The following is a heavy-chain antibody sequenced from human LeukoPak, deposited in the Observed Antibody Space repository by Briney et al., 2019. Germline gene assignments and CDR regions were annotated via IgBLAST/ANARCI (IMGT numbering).Heavy chain of an antibody. CDR3: ARQEYCSGGSCYTWFDP. V-gene: IGHV5-51*01. Sequence: GESLKISCKGSGYSFNYWIGWVRQMPGKGLEWMSIIYSGDSHAKYSPSFQGRVTISVDNSITTAYLQWSSLKASDTAMYYCARQEYCSGGSCYTWFDPWGQGTLVTVSS. CDR2: IYSGDSHA. CDR1: GYSFNYW. D-gene: IGHD2-15*01. J-gene: IGHJ5*02.